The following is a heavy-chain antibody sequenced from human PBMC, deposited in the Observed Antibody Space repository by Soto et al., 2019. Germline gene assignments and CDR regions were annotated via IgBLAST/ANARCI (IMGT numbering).Heavy chain of an antibody. V-gene: IGHV3-23*01. CDR1: GFTFSTYA. Sequence: EVKRLESGGGLVQPGGSLRLSCAASGFTFSTYAMSWIRQAPGKGLEWVSTITTSGGNTYYADSVQGRFTISRDNSKNTLYLQMNSLRAEDTAVYYCAGRYCTNGVCYTNYYYYIDVWGKGTTVTVSS. D-gene: IGHD2-8*01. CDR2: ITTSGGNT. CDR3: AGRYCTNGVCYTNYYYYIDV. J-gene: IGHJ6*03.